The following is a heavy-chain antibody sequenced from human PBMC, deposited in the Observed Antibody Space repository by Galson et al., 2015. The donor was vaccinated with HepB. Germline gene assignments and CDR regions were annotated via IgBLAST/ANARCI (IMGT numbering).Heavy chain of an antibody. V-gene: IGHV4-59*01. Sequence: ETLSLTCDVSGGPITGYYWTWIRQSPGKGLEYIAYMYHTLNTEYNPSLNSRVTISVDTSKNQFSLKLSSVTAADTAVYYCARGIYCTNGVCYGSRQKYDAFDIWGQGTMVTVSS. CDR1: GGPITGYY. D-gene: IGHD2-8*01. J-gene: IGHJ3*02. CDR2: MYHTLNT. CDR3: ARGIYCTNGVCYGSRQKYDAFDI.